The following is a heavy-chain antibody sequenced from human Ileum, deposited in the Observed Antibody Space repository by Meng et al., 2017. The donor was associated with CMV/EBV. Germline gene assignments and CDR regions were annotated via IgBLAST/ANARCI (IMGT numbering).Heavy chain of an antibody. J-gene: IGHJ4*02. CDR2: IYWNAEV. CDR1: GFALSTSGVG. CDR3: AHTVNYDFWTGLFDY. D-gene: IGHD3-3*01. V-gene: IGHV2-5*01. Sequence: KDAGRTLVKPRRTLPGSCTVPGFALSTSGVGLGWIRQPPVKALEWLALIYWNAEVRYSPSLKNRLTITQDTSTNQVVLTMTNMDPVDTATYYCAHTVNYDFWTGLFDYWGQGTLVTVSS.